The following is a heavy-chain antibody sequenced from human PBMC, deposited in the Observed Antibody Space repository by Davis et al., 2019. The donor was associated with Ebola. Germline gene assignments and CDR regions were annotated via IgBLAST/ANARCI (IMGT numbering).Heavy chain of an antibody. CDR3: ATSESFFDYAAYFHY. CDR1: GLPFSSYT. Sequence: GGSLRLSCAASGLPFSSYTMNWVRQAPGKGLEWVSSISSDGSYIFYADSAKGRFTISRDNAKNSLYLQMNSLKAEDTAVYFCATSESFFDYAAYFHYWGQGTLLTVSS. CDR2: ISSDGSYI. V-gene: IGHV3-21*06. J-gene: IGHJ4*02. D-gene: IGHD3-16*01.